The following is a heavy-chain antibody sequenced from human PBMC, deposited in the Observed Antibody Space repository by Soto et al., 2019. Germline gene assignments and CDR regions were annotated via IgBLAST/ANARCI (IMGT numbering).Heavy chain of an antibody. V-gene: IGHV3-74*01. CDR1: GYTFSSYW. Sequence: PGGSLRLSCAAYGYTFSSYWIHCVRQAPWKGLVWVSLVNTDGSVTAYADSVEGQFTISRDNAKNTVYLQLNSLRAEDTAVYYCGRGGSEHAMDVWGQGTMVTVSS. CDR2: VNTDGSVT. CDR3: GRGGSEHAMDV. J-gene: IGHJ6*01.